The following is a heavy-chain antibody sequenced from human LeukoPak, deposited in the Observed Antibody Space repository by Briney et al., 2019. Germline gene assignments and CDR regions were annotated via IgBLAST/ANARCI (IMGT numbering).Heavy chain of an antibody. CDR2: ISSSSSYI. CDR1: GFTFSSYS. V-gene: IGHV3-21*01. Sequence: GGSLRLSCAASGFTFSSYSMNWVRQAPGKGLEWVSSISSSSSYIYYTDSVKGRFTISRDNAHNSLYLQMNRLRAEDTSVDYCASDRGGFDWLLNTYHYYYGMDVWGKGTTVPVSS. J-gene: IGHJ6*04. CDR3: ASDRGGFDWLLNTYHYYYGMDV. D-gene: IGHD3-9*01.